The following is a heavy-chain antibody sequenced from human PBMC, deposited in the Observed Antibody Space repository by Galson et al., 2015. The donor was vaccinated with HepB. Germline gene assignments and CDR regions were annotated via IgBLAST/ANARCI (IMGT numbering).Heavy chain of an antibody. J-gene: IGHJ4*02. CDR2: VSHDGTYK. CDR3: AKEGSCNGGSCWYFDH. V-gene: IGHV3-30*04. D-gene: IGHD2-15*01. Sequence: SLRLSCAASGFTFSNSPMHWVRQAPGKALEWVAVVSHDGTYKFYADSVKGRFTISRDNFETTLSLHMSRLRPEDTAMYYCAKEGSCNGGSCWYFDHWGQGTPVTVSS. CDR1: GFTFSNSP.